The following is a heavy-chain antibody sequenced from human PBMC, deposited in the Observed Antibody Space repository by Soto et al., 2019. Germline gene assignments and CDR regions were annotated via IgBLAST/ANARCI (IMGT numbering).Heavy chain of an antibody. CDR1: GGSFRGYS. D-gene: IGHD1-26*01. J-gene: IGHJ4*02. CDR3: ALLTFDY. Sequence: QVQLQQWGAGLLKPSETLSLTCGVYGGSFRGYSWSWVRQPPGKGLEWIGEIKHGGSTNYNPSLKSRVTISGDTSKSQFYLNLTSVTAADTAVYYCALLTFDYWGQGILVTVSS. V-gene: IGHV4-34*01. CDR2: IKHGGST.